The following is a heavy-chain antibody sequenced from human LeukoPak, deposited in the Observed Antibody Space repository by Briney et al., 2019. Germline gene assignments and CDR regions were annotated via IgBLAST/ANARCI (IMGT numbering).Heavy chain of an antibody. Sequence: PGGSLRLSCKGSGYSFTSYWIGWVRQMPGKGLEWMGIIYPGDSDTRYSPSFQGQVTISADKSISTAYLQWSSLRASDTAMYYCAGHTSGSSSGVDYWGQGTLVTVSS. J-gene: IGHJ4*02. CDR3: AGHTSGSSSGVDY. CDR1: GYSFTSYW. V-gene: IGHV5-51*01. D-gene: IGHD1-26*01. CDR2: IYPGDSDT.